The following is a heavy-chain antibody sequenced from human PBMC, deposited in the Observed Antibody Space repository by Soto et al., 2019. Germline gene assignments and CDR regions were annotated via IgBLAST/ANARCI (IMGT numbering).Heavy chain of an antibody. CDR2: IYPGESAS. Sequence: GASLKVSCKGSAYSLTSSWIVSVRQMPGKGMEWMGMIYPGESASRYSPSFQGQVTSSADKSISTAYLQWSSLKASDTAMYSCARVGMVHYTWWFDPWGKGTLVTVSS. J-gene: IGHJ5*02. CDR3: ARVGMVHYTWWFDP. CDR1: AYSLTSSW. D-gene: IGHD2-8*01. V-gene: IGHV5-51*01.